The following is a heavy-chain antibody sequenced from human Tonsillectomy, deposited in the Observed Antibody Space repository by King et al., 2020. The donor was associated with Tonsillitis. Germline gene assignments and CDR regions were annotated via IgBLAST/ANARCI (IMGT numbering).Heavy chain of an antibody. Sequence: QLVQSGAEVKKPGASVKVSCKASGYTFTSYDINWVRQATGQGLEWMGWMNPNSGNTGYAQKFQGRVTMTRNTSISTAYMELSSLSSEDTAVYYCARVLPIVPKMQRQYFFDYWGQGTLVTVSS. CDR2: MNPNSGNT. D-gene: IGHD5-12*01. CDR1: GYTFTSYD. J-gene: IGHJ4*02. CDR3: ARVLPIVPKMQRQYFFDY. V-gene: IGHV1-8*01.